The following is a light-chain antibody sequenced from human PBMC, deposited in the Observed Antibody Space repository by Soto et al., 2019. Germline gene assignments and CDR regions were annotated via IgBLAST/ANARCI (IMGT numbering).Light chain of an antibody. V-gene: IGKV1-5*03. CDR2: KAY. J-gene: IGKJ1*01. CDR3: QQYNDHWT. CDR1: QSISSW. Sequence: DIQMTQSPSTLSASVGDRVTITCRASQSISSWLAWYQQKPGTAPKLLIYKAYTLQRGVPSRFSGSRSGTEFTLTSSSLQTDDSATYYCQQYNDHWTFGQGTKVEIK.